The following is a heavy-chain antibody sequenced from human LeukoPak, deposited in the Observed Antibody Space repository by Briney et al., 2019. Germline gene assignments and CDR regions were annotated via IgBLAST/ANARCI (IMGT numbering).Heavy chain of an antibody. V-gene: IGHV4-59*01. CDR2: IYYSGST. CDR1: GGSISSYH. CDR3: ARYQGTRYCSSTSCYAGGLDY. D-gene: IGHD2-2*01. J-gene: IGHJ4*02. Sequence: SETLSLTCTVSGGSISSYHWSWIRQPPGKGLEWIGYIYYSGSTNYNPSLKSRVTISVDTSKNQFSLKLSSLAAADTAVYYCARYQGTRYCSSTSCYAGGLDYWGQGTLVTVSS.